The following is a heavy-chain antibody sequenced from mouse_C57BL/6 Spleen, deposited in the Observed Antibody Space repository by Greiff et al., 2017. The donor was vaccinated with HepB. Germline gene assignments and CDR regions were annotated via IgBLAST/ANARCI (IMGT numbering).Heavy chain of an antibody. J-gene: IGHJ4*01. D-gene: IGHD1-2*01. Sequence: EVMLVESGGGLVQPGGSLKLSCAASGFTFSDYYMYWVRQTPEKRLEWVAYISNGGGSTYYPDTVKGRFTISRDNAKNTLYLQMSRLKSEDTAMYYCARHGLRLSYAMDYWGQGTSVTVSS. V-gene: IGHV5-12*01. CDR2: ISNGGGST. CDR3: ARHGLRLSYAMDY. CDR1: GFTFSDYY.